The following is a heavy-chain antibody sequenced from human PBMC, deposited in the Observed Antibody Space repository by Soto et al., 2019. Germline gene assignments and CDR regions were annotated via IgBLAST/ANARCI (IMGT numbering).Heavy chain of an antibody. D-gene: IGHD5-12*01. Sequence: SETLSLTCTVSGDSISSGGYYWSWIRQHPGKGLEWIGYIYYGGSTYNNPSLKGRPTISVDTSKNQFSLKVSSVTAADTAVYFCARDRSRGYGRFDYWGQGTLVTVSS. J-gene: IGHJ4*02. CDR3: ARDRSRGYGRFDY. V-gene: IGHV4-31*03. CDR1: GDSISSGGYY. CDR2: IYYGGST.